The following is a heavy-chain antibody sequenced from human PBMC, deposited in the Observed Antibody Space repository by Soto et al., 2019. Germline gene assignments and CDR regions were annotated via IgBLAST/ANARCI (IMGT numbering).Heavy chain of an antibody. J-gene: IGHJ4*02. CDR3: ARDFVRGRGPFDH. D-gene: IGHD3-10*02. CDR2: ISADNGNS. V-gene: IGHV1-18*01. Sequence: ASVKVSCKASGYTFSSYGISWVRQAPGQALEWMGWISADNGNSNYAHKLQGRVAMTTDTSTSTAYMELRSLRSDDTAVYYCARDFVRGRGPFDHWGQGTLVTVSS. CDR1: GYTFSSYG.